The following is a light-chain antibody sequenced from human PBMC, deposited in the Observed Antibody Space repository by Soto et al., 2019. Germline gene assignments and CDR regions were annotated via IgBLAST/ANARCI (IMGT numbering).Light chain of an antibody. Sequence: QSALTQPPSASGSPGQSVTISCTGTSSDYVSWYQQHPGKAPKLLIYEVIKRPSGVPDRFSGSKSGNTASLTVSGLQSEDEADYHCTSYASNNNLVFGGGTKLTVL. CDR3: TSYASNNNLV. CDR2: EVI. J-gene: IGLJ2*01. CDR1: SSDY. V-gene: IGLV2-8*01.